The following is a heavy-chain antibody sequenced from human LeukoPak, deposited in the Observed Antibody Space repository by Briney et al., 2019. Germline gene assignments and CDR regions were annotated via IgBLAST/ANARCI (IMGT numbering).Heavy chain of an antibody. CDR1: GYIFTKYW. Sequence: GESLKISCEASGYIFTKYWIGWVRQMPGKGLEWMGLVYPTDSDTRYSPSFQGQVTISADKSITTAYLQWNSLKASDTAMYYCVRREDNGSLDYWGQGTRATVSS. CDR3: VRREDNGSLDY. J-gene: IGHJ4*02. CDR2: VYPTDSDT. D-gene: IGHD1-14*01. V-gene: IGHV5-51*01.